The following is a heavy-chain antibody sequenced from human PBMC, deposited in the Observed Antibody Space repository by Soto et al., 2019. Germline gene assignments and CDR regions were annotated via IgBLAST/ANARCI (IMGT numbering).Heavy chain of an antibody. Sequence: SETLSLTCTVSGGSISDDTYYWGWIRQPPGKGLEWIGSIYYSGTSSYNPSLKRRVTMSVDTSKKQLSLRLSSVTAADTAVYYCSILHCHSPNCVTLDLCGQGTLVTVSS. V-gene: IGHV4-39*01. CDR3: SILHCHSPNCVTLDL. CDR2: IYYSGTS. D-gene: IGHD2-2*01. CDR1: GGSISDDTYY. J-gene: IGHJ5*02.